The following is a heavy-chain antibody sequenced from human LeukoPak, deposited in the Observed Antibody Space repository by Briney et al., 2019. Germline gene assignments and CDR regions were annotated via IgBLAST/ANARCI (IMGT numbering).Heavy chain of an antibody. J-gene: IGHJ5*02. CDR1: GFTFDDYA. Sequence: PGGSLGLSCAASGFTFDDYAMHWVRQAPGKGLEWVSGISWNSGSIGYADSVKGRFTISRDNAKNSLYLQMNSLRAEDTALYYCAKGVAYQLPEYNWFDPWGQGTLVTVSS. CDR3: AKGVAYQLPEYNWFDP. CDR2: ISWNSGSI. D-gene: IGHD2-2*01. V-gene: IGHV3-9*01.